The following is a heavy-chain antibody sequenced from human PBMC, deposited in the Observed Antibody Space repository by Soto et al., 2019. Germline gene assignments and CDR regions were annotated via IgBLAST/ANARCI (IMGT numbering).Heavy chain of an antibody. CDR3: ARDDTSGSPDY. J-gene: IGHJ4*02. V-gene: IGHV1-69*13. D-gene: IGHD3-22*01. CDR2: IVPIFGTA. CDR1: GGTSSSYA. Sequence: GASVKVSCKASGGTSSSYAISWVRQAPGQGLEWMGGIVPIFGTANYAQKFQGRVTITADESTSTAYMELSSLRSEDTAVYYCARDDTSGSPDYWGQGTLVTVSS.